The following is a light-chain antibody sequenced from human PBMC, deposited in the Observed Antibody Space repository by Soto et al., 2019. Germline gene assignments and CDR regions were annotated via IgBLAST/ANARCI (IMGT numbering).Light chain of an antibody. CDR3: QQRYNWPPIT. CDR1: QTVGSN. V-gene: IGKV3-11*01. CDR2: GAS. Sequence: EVVLTQSPATLSVSPGARAPLSCRASQTVGSNLAWYQHNPGQAPRLLISGASTRATGVPARFSGSGSGADFTLTISSLEPEDSAVYYCQQRYNWPPITFGQGTRLEIK. J-gene: IGKJ5*01.